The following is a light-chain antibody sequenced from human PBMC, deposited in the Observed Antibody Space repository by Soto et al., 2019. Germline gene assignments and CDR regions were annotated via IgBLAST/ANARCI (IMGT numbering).Light chain of an antibody. Sequence: ETVLTQSPGTLSLSPGERVTLSCRTSQRVSSSYLAWYQQKPGQAPRLLMFGASSRATAIPGRFSGSGSGTHFTLTISRLEPEDFAVYYCQQYDNSPYTFGQGTKLEIK. CDR1: QRVSSSY. CDR2: GAS. V-gene: IGKV3-20*01. CDR3: QQYDNSPYT. J-gene: IGKJ2*01.